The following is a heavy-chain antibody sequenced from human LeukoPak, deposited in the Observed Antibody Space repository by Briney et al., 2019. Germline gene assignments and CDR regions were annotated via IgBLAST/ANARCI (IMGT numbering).Heavy chain of an antibody. J-gene: IGHJ6*03. Sequence: PGGSLRLSCSASGFTFSSSWMTWVRQAPGKGLEWVANIKQDGSEQYTADSLKGRFTISRDNDKKLVFLHMNSLRVDDTAVYYCARVGPSYYYYYMDAWGNGTTVIVSS. V-gene: IGHV3-7*01. CDR3: ARVGPSYYYYYMDA. CDR1: GFTFSSSW. CDR2: IKQDGSEQ.